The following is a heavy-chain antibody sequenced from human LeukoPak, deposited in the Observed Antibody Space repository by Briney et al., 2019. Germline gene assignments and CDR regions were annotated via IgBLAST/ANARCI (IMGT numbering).Heavy chain of an antibody. CDR1: GGTFSSYA. CDR3: ARPNSPGSGPGALDI. Sequence: ASVKVSCKASGGTFSSYAISWVRQAPGQGLEWMGGIIPIFGTANYAQKFQGRVTITADESTSTAYMELSSLRSEDTAVYYCARPNSPGSGPGALDIWGQGTIVTVSS. CDR2: IIPIFGTA. V-gene: IGHV1-69*01. J-gene: IGHJ3*02. D-gene: IGHD2-15*01.